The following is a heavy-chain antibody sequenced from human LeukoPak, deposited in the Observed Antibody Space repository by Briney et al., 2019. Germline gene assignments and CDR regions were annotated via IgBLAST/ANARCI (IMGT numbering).Heavy chain of an antibody. D-gene: IGHD2-21*02. CDR1: GGTFSSYT. CDR2: IIPILGIA. Sequence: GASVKVSCKASGGTFSSYTISWVRQAPGQGLEWMGRIIPILGIANYAQKFQGRVTITADKSTSTAYMELSSLRSEDTAVYYCARVGAYCGGDCYPFDYWGQGTLVTVSS. V-gene: IGHV1-69*02. CDR3: ARVGAYCGGDCYPFDY. J-gene: IGHJ4*02.